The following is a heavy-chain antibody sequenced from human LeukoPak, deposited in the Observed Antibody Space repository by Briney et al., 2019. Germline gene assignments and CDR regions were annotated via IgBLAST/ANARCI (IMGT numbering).Heavy chain of an antibody. Sequence: ASVKVSCKASGYTFTSYAMNWVRQAPGQGLEWMGWINTNTGNPTYAQGFTGRFVFSLDTSVSTAYLQISSLKAEDTAVYYCAREEQLAYYYYGMDVWGQGTTVTVSS. D-gene: IGHD6-13*01. CDR1: GYTFTSYA. J-gene: IGHJ6*02. CDR2: INTNTGNP. V-gene: IGHV7-4-1*02. CDR3: AREEQLAYYYYGMDV.